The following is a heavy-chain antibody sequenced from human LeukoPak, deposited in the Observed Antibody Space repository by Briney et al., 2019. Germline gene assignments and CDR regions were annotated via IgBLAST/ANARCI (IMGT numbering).Heavy chain of an antibody. CDR1: GFAFSTCS. J-gene: IGHJ4*02. CDR3: ARGADYCENIHCYRHFDY. Sequence: GGSLRLSCAASGFAFSTCSMNWVRQAPGKGLEWVSSISSTSGNIYYADSVKGRFTISRDNAKNSLYLQMNSLRAEDTAVYYCARGADYCENIHCYRHFDYWGQGTLVTVSS. D-gene: IGHD2-2*02. CDR2: ISSTSGNI. V-gene: IGHV3-21*01.